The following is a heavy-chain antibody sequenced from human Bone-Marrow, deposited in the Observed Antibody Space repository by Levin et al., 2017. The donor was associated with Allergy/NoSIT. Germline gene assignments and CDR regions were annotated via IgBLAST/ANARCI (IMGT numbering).Heavy chain of an antibody. CDR3: ARVYGDYVIGAYDI. CDR2: IGVSSTYK. D-gene: IGHD4-17*01. CDR1: GFTFSDHY. V-gene: IGHV3-11*06. J-gene: IGHJ3*02. Sequence: SCAASGFTFSDHYMSWIRQAPGKGLEWVSYIGVSSTYKNYAGSVKGRFTISRDNAKNSVYLQMNSLRAEDTALYYCARVYGDYVIGAYDIWGQGTMVIVSS.